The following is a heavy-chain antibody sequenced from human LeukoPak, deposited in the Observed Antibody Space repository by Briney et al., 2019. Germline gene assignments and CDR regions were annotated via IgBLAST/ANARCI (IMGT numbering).Heavy chain of an antibody. CDR1: GFTVSSNY. Sequence: PGGSLRLSCAASGFTVSSNYMSWVRQAPGKGLEWVSGLSWNSTNIDYADSMKGRFTISRDNAKNSLYLQMNSLRAEDTAVYYCARDKVQGSEWGSNFDYWGQGTLVTVSS. V-gene: IGHV3-21*01. D-gene: IGHD2-15*01. J-gene: IGHJ4*02. CDR2: LSWNSTNI. CDR3: ARDKVQGSEWGSNFDY.